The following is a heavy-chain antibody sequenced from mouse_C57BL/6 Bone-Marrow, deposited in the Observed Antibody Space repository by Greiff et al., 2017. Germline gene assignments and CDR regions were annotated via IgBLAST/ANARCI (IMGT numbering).Heavy chain of an antibody. J-gene: IGHJ1*03. CDR2: IYPGSGST. CDR3: ARPDYSNYWYFDV. D-gene: IGHD2-5*01. V-gene: IGHV1-55*01. Sequence: QVQLQQPGAELVKPGASVKMSCKASGYTFTSYWITWVKQRPGQGLEWIGDIYPGSGSTNYNEKFKSKATLTVATSSSTAYMQLRSLTSEDSAVYYCARPDYSNYWYFDVWGTGTTVTVSS. CDR1: GYTFTSYW.